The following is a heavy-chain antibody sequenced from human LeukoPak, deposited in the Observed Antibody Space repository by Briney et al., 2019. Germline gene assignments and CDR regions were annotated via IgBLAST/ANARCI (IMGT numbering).Heavy chain of an antibody. CDR1: GFTFSSYA. CDR2: ISGSGGST. Sequence: PGGSLRLSCAASGFTFSSYAMNWVRQAPGKGLEWVSAISGSGGSTYYADSVKGRFTISRDNSKNTLYLQMDSLRAEDAAVYYCANRLMTTVSYYFDYWGQGTLVTVSS. CDR3: ANRLMTTVSYYFDY. V-gene: IGHV3-23*01. D-gene: IGHD4-11*01. J-gene: IGHJ4*02.